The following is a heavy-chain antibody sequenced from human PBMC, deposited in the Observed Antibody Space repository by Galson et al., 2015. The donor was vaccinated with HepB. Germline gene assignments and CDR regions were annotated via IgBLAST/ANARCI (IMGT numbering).Heavy chain of an antibody. V-gene: IGHV3-30*18. CDR2: VSHDGSIE. Sequence: SLRLSCAASGFTFSDHGMHWVRQAPAKGLEWVAVVSHDGSIESYGDSVKGRFTISRDNSKNTLYLQMNSLSVDDTAVYYCAKDPYSRSSYYYYHMDVWGKGTTVIVSS. J-gene: IGHJ6*03. D-gene: IGHD6-6*01. CDR1: GFTFSDHG. CDR3: AKDPYSRSSYYYYHMDV.